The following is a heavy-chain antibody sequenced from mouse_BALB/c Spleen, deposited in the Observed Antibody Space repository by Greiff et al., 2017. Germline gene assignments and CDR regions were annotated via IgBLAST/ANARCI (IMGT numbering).Heavy chain of an antibody. J-gene: IGHJ2*01. Sequence: DVQLQESGPGLVKPSQSLSLTCSVTGYSITSGYYWNWIRQFPGNKLEWMGYISYDGSNNYNPSLKNRISITRDTSKNQFFLKLNSVTTEDTATYYCARGTTTVVARYFDYWGQGTTLTVSS. CDR2: ISYDGSN. CDR1: GYSITSGYY. CDR3: ARGTTTVVARYFDY. D-gene: IGHD1-1*01. V-gene: IGHV3-6*02.